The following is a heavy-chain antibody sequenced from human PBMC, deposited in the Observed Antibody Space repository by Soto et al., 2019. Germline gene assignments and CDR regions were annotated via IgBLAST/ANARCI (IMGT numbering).Heavy chain of an antibody. CDR1: GYTFTNYD. V-gene: IGHV1-8*01. CDR3: ARVGPGSYFGMDV. CDR2: MNPNSGNT. J-gene: IGHJ6*02. Sequence: QVQLVQSGAEVKKPGASVKVSCTASGYTFTNYDIYWVRQATGQGLECVGWMNPNSGNTDYPQKFQGRGTMTRNTSISTAYMELTSLRSEDTAVYYCARVGPGSYFGMDVWGQGTTVTVSS.